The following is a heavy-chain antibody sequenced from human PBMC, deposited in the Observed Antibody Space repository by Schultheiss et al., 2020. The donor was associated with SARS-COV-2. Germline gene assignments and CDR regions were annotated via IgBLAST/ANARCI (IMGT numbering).Heavy chain of an antibody. V-gene: IGHV4-31*03. D-gene: IGHD3-3*01. CDR3: ARTIRITIFGVVQYFDY. J-gene: IGHJ4*02. Sequence: SETLSLTCTVSGGSISSGSYYWSWIRQHPGKGLEWIGYIYHSGSTYYNPSLKSRVTISVDTSKNQFSLKLSSVTAADTAVYYCARTIRITIFGVVQYFDYWGQGTLVTVSS. CDR1: GGSISSGSYY. CDR2: IYHSGST.